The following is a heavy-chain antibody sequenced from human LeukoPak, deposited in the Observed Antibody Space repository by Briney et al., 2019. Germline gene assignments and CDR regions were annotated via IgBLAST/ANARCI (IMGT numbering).Heavy chain of an antibody. CDR1: GFSFRGYT. Sequence: GGSLRLSCAASGFSFRGYTMHWVRQVPGRGLEWVSLISWNGVTTYYRDSVKDRFTISRDDSKNSLYLQMNSLRSEDSALYYCAASDGEQQLALWGQGTLVTVSS. J-gene: IGHJ4*02. CDR3: AASDGEQQLAL. D-gene: IGHD6-13*01. CDR2: ISWNGVTT. V-gene: IGHV3-43*01.